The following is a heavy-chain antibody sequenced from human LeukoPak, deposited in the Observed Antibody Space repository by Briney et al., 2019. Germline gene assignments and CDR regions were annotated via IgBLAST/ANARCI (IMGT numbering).Heavy chain of an antibody. D-gene: IGHD3-22*01. CDR1: GYTLTELS. CDR3: AIRYYYDSSGYSDY. Sequence: GASVKVSCKVSGYTLTELSMHWVRQAPGKGLEWMGCFDPEDGETIYAQKFQGRVTMTEDTSTDTAYMELSSLRSEDTAVYYCAIRYYYDSSGYSDYWGQGTLVAVSS. V-gene: IGHV1-24*01. CDR2: FDPEDGET. J-gene: IGHJ4*02.